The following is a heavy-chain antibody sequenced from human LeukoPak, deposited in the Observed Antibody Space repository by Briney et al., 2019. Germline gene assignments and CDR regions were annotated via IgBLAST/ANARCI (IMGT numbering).Heavy chain of an antibody. J-gene: IGHJ5*02. CDR3: ARVDGSCSGGSCPSGNWFAP. CDR1: GGSISSSPYY. Sequence: SETLSLTCTVSGGSISSSPYYWGWIRQPPGKGLEWIGSIYYSGTTHYNPSLESRVTISVDTSKNQVSLKLNSVTAADTAVYYCARVDGSCSGGSCPSGNWFAPWGQGTLVTVSS. CDR2: IYYSGTT. D-gene: IGHD2-15*01. V-gene: IGHV4-39*07.